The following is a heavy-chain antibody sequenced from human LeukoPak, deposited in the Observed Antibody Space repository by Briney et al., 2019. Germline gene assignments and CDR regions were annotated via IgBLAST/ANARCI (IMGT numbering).Heavy chain of an antibody. V-gene: IGHV1-18*01. CDR2: ISAYNGNT. D-gene: IGHD6-13*01. CDR1: GYTFTSYG. Sequence: ASVKVSCKASGYTFTSYGISWVRQAPGQGLEWMGWISAYNGNTNYAQKLQGRVTMTTDTSTSTAYMELRSLRSVDSAVYYCARALKAAAAGKAPDYWGQGTLVTVSS. J-gene: IGHJ4*02. CDR3: ARALKAAAAGKAPDY.